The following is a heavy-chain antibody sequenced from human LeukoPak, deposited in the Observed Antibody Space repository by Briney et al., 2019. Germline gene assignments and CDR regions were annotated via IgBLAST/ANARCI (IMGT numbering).Heavy chain of an antibody. CDR3: ARGGGSDSSSPYDY. J-gene: IGHJ4*02. D-gene: IGHD6-13*01. CDR1: GRSFSGYY. Sequence: SETLSLTCAVYGRSFSGYYWSWIRQPPGKGLEWIGEINHSGSTNYNPSLKSRVTISVDTSKNQFSLKLSSVTAADTAVYYCARGGGSDSSSPYDYWGQGTLVTVSS. V-gene: IGHV4-34*01. CDR2: INHSGST.